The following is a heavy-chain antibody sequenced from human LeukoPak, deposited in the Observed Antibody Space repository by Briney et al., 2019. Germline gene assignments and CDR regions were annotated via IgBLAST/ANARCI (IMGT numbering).Heavy chain of an antibody. D-gene: IGHD3-22*01. CDR2: IYYSGST. CDR1: GGSISSYY. V-gene: IGHV4-59*01. Sequence: SETLSLTCTVSGGSISSYYWSWIRQPPGKGLEWIGYIYYSGSTNYNPSLKSRVTISVDTSKNQFSLELSSVTAADTAVYYCARTSSSGYYFRWFDPWGQGTLVTVSS. J-gene: IGHJ5*02. CDR3: ARTSSSGYYFRWFDP.